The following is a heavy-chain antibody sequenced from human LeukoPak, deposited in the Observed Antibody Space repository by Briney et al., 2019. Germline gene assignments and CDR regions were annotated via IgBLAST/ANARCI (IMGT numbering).Heavy chain of an antibody. CDR1: ETTCNNEL. Sequence: GQPLNISYRSSETTCNNELIAGGRPTPGKGVWWGGIIHPGHSDTRYSRSFQGRVTISVDKSVSTASLQWDSLKPSDTATYYCVRSGSDYGGYGYAYWGQGTLVTVSS. CDR2: IHPGHSDT. CDR3: VRSGSDYGGYGYAY. V-gene: IGHV5-51*01. J-gene: IGHJ4*02. D-gene: IGHD4-17*01.